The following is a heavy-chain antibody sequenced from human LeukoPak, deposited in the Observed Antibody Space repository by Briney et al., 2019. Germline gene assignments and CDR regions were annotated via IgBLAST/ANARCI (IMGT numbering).Heavy chain of an antibody. V-gene: IGHV4-59*08. CDR3: ARIAGIAVAGTFWFDP. D-gene: IGHD6-19*01. CDR2: IYYSGST. Sequence: SETLSLTCTVSGGSISSYYWSWIRQPPGKGLEWIGYIYYSGSTNYNPSLKSRVTISVDTSKNQFSLKLSSVTAADTAVYYCARIAGIAVAGTFWFDPWGQGTLVTVSS. J-gene: IGHJ5*02. CDR1: GGSISSYY.